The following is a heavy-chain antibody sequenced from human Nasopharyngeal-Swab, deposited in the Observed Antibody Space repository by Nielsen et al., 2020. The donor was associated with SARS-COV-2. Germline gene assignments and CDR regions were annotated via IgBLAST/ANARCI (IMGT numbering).Heavy chain of an antibody. CDR1: GLSVSSNY. Sequence: GESLKISCAASGLSVSSNYMSWVRQAPGKGLEWVSIIYPGGSTYYADSVKGRFTISRDNAKNSLYLQMNSLRDEDTAVYYCARDGTGYYTYFQHWGQGTLVTVSS. V-gene: IGHV3-53*01. CDR2: IYPGGST. J-gene: IGHJ1*01. D-gene: IGHD3/OR15-3a*01. CDR3: ARDGTGYYTYFQH.